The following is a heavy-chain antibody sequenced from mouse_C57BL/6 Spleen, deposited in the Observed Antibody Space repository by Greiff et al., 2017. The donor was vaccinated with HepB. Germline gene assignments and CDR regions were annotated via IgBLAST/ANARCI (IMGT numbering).Heavy chain of an antibody. CDR2: FHPYNDDT. CDR3: ARSDYYSNYGFAY. Sequence: VQLQQSGAELVKPGASVKMSCKASGYTFTTYPIEWMKQNHGKSLEWIGNFHPYNDDTKYNEKFKGKATLTVEKSSSTVYLELSRLTSDYSAVYYCARSDYYSNYGFAYWGQGTLVTVSA. D-gene: IGHD2-5*01. V-gene: IGHV1-47*01. CDR1: GYTFTTYP. J-gene: IGHJ3*01.